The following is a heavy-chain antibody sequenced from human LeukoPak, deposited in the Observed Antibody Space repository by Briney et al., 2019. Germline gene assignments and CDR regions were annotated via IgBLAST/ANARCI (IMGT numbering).Heavy chain of an antibody. D-gene: IGHD3-10*01. CDR2: IYYSGST. Sequence: SETLSLTCTVSGGSISSSSYYWGWIRQPPGKRLEWIGSIYYSGSTYYNPSLKSRVTISVDTSKNQFSLKLSSVTAADTAVYYCARRIIWFGESDWGQGTLVTVSS. CDR3: ARRIIWFGESD. CDR1: GGSISSSSYY. V-gene: IGHV4-39*01. J-gene: IGHJ4*02.